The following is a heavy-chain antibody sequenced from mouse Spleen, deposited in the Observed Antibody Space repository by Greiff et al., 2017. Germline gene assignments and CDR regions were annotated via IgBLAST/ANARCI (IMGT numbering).Heavy chain of an antibody. V-gene: IGHV5-15*01. J-gene: IGHJ2*01. CDR2: ISNLAYSI. CDR1: GFTFSDYG. CDR3: ARQHYYGSPYYFDY. Sequence: EVKLVESGGGLVKPGGSLKLSCAASGFTFSDYGMAWVRQAPGKGPEWVAFISNLAYSIYYADTVTGRFTISRENAKNTLYLEMSSLRSEDTAMYYCARQHYYGSPYYFDYWGQGTTLTVSS. D-gene: IGHD1-1*01.